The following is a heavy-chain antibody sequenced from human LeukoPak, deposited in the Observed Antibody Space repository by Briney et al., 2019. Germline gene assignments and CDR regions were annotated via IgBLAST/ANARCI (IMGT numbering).Heavy chain of an antibody. CDR3: AKGGYCSGGSCYSSFDY. V-gene: IGHV3-23*01. CDR1: GFTFCNYW. D-gene: IGHD2-15*01. CDR2: ISGSGGST. Sequence: GGSLRLSCAASGFTFCNYWMYWLRQDPGKGLEWVSAISGSGGSTYYADSVKGRFTISRDNSKNTLYLQMNSLRAEDTAVYYCAKGGYCSGGSCYSSFDYWGQGTLVTVSS. J-gene: IGHJ4*02.